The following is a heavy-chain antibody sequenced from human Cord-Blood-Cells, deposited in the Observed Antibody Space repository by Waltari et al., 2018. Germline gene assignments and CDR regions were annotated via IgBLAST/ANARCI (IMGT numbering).Heavy chain of an antibody. V-gene: IGHV3-15*01. D-gene: IGHD5-12*01. CDR2: IKSNTDGGTT. J-gene: IGHJ4*02. Sequence: EVQLVESGGGLVKPGGSLRLSCAASGFTFSNAWMSWVRQAPGKGLEWVGRIKSNTDGGTTDYAAPVKGRFTISRDDSKNTLYLQMNSLKTEDTAVYYCTTDFTDRGYSGYTDYWGQGTLVTVSS. CDR3: TTDFTDRGYSGYTDY. CDR1: GFTFSNAW.